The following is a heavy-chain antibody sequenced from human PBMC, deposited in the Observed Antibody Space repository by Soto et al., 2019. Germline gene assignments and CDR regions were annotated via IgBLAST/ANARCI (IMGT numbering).Heavy chain of an antibody. CDR3: AKDYDFWSGPYYMDV. CDR1: GFTFSSYA. J-gene: IGHJ6*03. V-gene: IGHV3-23*01. D-gene: IGHD3-3*01. CDR2: ISGSGGST. Sequence: GGSLRLSCAASGFTFSSYAMSWVRQAPGKGLEWVSAISGSGGSTYYADSVKGRFTISRDNSKNTLYLQMNSLRAEDTAVYYCAKDYDFWSGPYYMDVWGKGTTVTVSS.